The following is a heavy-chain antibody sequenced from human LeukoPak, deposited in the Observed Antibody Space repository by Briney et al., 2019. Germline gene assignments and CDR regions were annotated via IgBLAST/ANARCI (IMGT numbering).Heavy chain of an antibody. Sequence: GASVKVSCKASGGTFSSYAISWVRQAPGQGLEWMGGIIPIFGTANYAQKFQGRVTITRDTSASTAYMELSSLRSEDTAVYYCARGRLALLLRYFDWLLYYWGQGTLVTVSS. CDR2: IIPIFGTA. J-gene: IGHJ4*02. D-gene: IGHD3-9*01. CDR1: GGTFSSYA. CDR3: ARGRLALLLRYFDWLLYY. V-gene: IGHV1-69*05.